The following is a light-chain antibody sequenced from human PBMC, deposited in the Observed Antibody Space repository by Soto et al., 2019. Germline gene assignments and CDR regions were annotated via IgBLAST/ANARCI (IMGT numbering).Light chain of an antibody. CDR3: SSYTTSITRV. Sequence: QSALTQPASVSGSPGQSITISCAGTSSDVGGYNSVSWYQQHPGKAPKLTIYDVSNRPSGVSDRFSGSKSGNTASLTISGLQAEDEADYYCSSYTTSITRVFGGGTKVTVL. CDR1: SSDVGGYNS. CDR2: DVS. J-gene: IGLJ2*01. V-gene: IGLV2-14*01.